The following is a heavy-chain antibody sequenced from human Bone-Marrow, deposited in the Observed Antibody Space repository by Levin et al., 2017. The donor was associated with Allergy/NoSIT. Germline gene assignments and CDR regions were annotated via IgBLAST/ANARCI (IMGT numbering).Heavy chain of an antibody. CDR1: GFTFSTYW. Sequence: GGSLRLSCAASGFTFSTYWMHWVRQAPGKGLVWVARINGDETTTTYADSVKGRFTISRDNAKNTLYLQMNSLRAEDTALYYCARTFCGGDCYGFFQHWGQGTLVIVSS. V-gene: IGHV3-74*01. J-gene: IGHJ1*01. D-gene: IGHD2-21*02. CDR2: INGDETTT. CDR3: ARTFCGGDCYGFFQH.